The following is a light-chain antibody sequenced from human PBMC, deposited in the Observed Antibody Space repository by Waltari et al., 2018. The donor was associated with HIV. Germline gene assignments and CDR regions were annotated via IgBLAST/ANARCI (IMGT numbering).Light chain of an antibody. CDR3: QPYYTYPWT. J-gene: IGKJ1*01. V-gene: IGKV1-8*01. CDR1: HGISND. Sequence: AIRMTQTPSSFSASTGDTVTTTSRASHGISNDLAWYQEKPRGAPKLLIYAASTFHSGAQARFGASGSGTDFNFTMSCLQSEDFATYYCQPYYTYPWTLGQGTKVEIK. CDR2: AAS.